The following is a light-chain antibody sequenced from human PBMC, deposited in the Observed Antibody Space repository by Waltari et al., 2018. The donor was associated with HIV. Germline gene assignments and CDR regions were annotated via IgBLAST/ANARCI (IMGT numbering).Light chain of an antibody. J-gene: IGKJ1*01. CDR2: WAS. Sequence: DIVMTQSPESLAVALGERATINCKSSQSVVYSSDNENYLAWYQQKPRQPPKLLMDWASHRGSGVPDRFSGSGSGTNFTLSISNVEAEDVAIYYCQQYRKTPWTFGQGTKLEVK. CDR3: QQYRKTPWT. CDR1: QSVVYSSDNENY. V-gene: IGKV4-1*01.